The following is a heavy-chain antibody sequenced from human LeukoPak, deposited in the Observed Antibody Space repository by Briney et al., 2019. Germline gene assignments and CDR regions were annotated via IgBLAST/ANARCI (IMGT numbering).Heavy chain of an antibody. J-gene: IGHJ6*03. V-gene: IGHV3-7*01. CDR1: RFTFSSYW. CDR3: ARRALYYYMDV. Sequence: GGSLRLSCAASRFTFSSYWMSWVRQAPGKGLEWVANINQDGSENYYVDSVEGRFTISGDNAKNSLYLQMNSLRAEDTAVYYCARRALYYYMDVWGKGTTVTVSS. CDR2: INQDGSEN.